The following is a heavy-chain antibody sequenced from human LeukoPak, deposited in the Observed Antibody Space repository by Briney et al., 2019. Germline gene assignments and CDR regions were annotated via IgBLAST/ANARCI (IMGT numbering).Heavy chain of an antibody. CDR2: ISSSGSTI. CDR1: GFTFSSYE. V-gene: IGHV3-48*03. Sequence: GGSLRLSCAASGFTFSSYEMNWVRQAPGKGLEWVSYISSSGSTIYYADSVKGRFTISRDNAKNPLYLQMNSLRAEDTAVYYCARLLYYGMDVWGQGTTVTVSS. CDR3: ARLLYYGMDV. J-gene: IGHJ6*02.